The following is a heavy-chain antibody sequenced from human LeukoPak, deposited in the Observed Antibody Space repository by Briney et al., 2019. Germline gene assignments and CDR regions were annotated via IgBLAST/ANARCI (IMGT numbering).Heavy chain of an antibody. V-gene: IGHV3-11*01. J-gene: IGHJ4*02. CDR1: GFTFSDYY. Sequence: GGSLRLSCAASGFTFSDYYMSWIRQAPGKGLEWVSYISSSGSTIYYADSVKGRFTIPRDNAKNSLYLQMNSLRAEDTAVYYCARTTYYYDSSGYYFDYWGQGTLVTVSS. CDR3: ARTTYYYDSSGYYFDY. CDR2: ISSSGSTI. D-gene: IGHD3-22*01.